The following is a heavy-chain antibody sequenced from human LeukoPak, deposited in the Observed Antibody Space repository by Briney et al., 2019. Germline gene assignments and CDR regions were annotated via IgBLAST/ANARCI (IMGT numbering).Heavy chain of an antibody. CDR1: GGSISSGSYY. V-gene: IGHV4-61*02. CDR3: VRGSNFGDFDY. D-gene: IGHD3-10*01. J-gene: IGHJ4*02. Sequence: SQTLSLTCTVSGGSISSGSYYWSWIRQPAGKGLEWIGRIYTSGGTNYNPSLKSRVTISVDTSENQFSLNLSSVTAADTAVYYCVRGSNFGDFDYWGQGTLVTVSS. CDR2: IYTSGGT.